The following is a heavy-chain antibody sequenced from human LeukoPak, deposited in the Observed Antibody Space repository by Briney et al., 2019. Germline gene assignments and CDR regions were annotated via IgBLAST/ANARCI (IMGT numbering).Heavy chain of an antibody. Sequence: GGSLRLSCAASGFTFRSYNMNWVRQAPGKGLEWVSYITGGSTTIYYADSVKGRFTISRDNSKNSLYLQMNSLRAEDTAVYYCARGATDVTPHTDYWGQGTLVTASS. J-gene: IGHJ4*02. CDR2: ITGGSTTI. CDR3: ARGATDVTPHTDY. CDR1: GFTFRSYN. D-gene: IGHD2-21*02. V-gene: IGHV3-48*01.